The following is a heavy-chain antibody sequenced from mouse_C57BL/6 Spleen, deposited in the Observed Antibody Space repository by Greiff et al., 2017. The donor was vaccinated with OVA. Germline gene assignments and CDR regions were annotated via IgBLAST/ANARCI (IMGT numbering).Heavy chain of an antibody. V-gene: IGHV1-64*01. J-gene: IGHJ4*01. CDR3: ARGSLMDY. Sequence: QVHVKQSGAELVKPGASVKLSCKASGYTFTSYWMHWVKQRPGQGLEWIGMIHPNSGSTNYNEKFKSKATLTVDKSSSTAYMQLSSLTSEDSAVYYCARGSLMDYWGQGTSVTVSS. CDR1: GYTFTSYW. CDR2: IHPNSGST.